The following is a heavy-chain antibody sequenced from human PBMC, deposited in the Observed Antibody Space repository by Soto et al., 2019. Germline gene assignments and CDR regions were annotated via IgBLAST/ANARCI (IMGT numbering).Heavy chain of an antibody. CDR3: VKGEYYYDSGAYYPFDY. CDR2: ISPNGGST. J-gene: IGHJ4*02. CDR1: GFTFSNYA. Sequence: TGGSLRLSCAASGFTFSNYAMSWVRQAPGKGLEWVSGISPNGGSTYYADSVKGRFAISRDNSKNTLYLQMSSLRAEDTAVYYCVKGEYYYDSGAYYPFDYWGQGTLVTVSS. V-gene: IGHV3-23*01. D-gene: IGHD3-22*01.